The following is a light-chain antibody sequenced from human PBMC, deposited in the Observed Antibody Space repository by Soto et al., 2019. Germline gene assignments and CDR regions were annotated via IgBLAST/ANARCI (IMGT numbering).Light chain of an antibody. Sequence: EIVMTQSPATLSVSPGERATLSCRASKSVSNNFAWYQQKPGQAPRRLIYNASTGGPGIPARFSGSGSGTALTITISSVQSEDSAVYYCQHYNACPLTFGGGTKVEIK. CDR2: NAS. J-gene: IGKJ4*01. V-gene: IGKV3-15*01. CDR3: QHYNACPLT. CDR1: KSVSNN.